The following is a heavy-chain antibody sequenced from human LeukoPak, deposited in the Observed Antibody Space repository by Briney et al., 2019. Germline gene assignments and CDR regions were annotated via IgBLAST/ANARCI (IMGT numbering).Heavy chain of an antibody. CDR2: IYYSGST. CDR3: ARDAQYGIPADPYWYFDL. Sequence: PSETLSLTCTVSGGSISSYYWSWIRQPPGKGLEWIGYIYYSGSTNYNPSLKSRVTTSVDTSKNQFSLKLSSVTAADTAVYYCARDAQYGIPADPYWYFDLWGRGTLVTVSS. V-gene: IGHV4-59*01. D-gene: IGHD2-2*01. J-gene: IGHJ2*01. CDR1: GGSISSYY.